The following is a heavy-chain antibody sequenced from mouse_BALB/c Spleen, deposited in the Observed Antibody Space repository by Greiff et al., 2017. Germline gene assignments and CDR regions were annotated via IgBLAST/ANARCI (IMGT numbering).Heavy chain of an antibody. Sequence: QVQLQQPGAELVKPGASVKLSCKASGYTFTSYWMHWVKQRPGQGLEWIGEIDPSDSYTNYNQKFKGKATLTVDKSSSTAYMQLSSLTSEDSAVYYCARRDYGSIYAMDYWGQGTSVTVSS. CDR3: ARRDYGSIYAMDY. J-gene: IGHJ4*01. CDR2: IDPSDSYT. CDR1: GYTFTSYW. D-gene: IGHD1-1*01. V-gene: IGHV1-69*02.